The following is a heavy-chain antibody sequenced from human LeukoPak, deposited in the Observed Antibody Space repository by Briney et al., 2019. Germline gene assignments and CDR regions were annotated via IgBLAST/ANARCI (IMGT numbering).Heavy chain of an antibody. CDR3: ARDGRVGSGWSTFDY. J-gene: IGHJ4*02. CDR2: IYYSGST. Sequence: SETLSLTCTVSGGSISSSSYYWGWIRQPPGKGLEWIGSIYYSGSTYYNPSLKSRVTISVDTSKNQFSLKLSSVTAADTAVYYCARDGRVGSGWSTFDYWGQGTLVAVSS. D-gene: IGHD6-19*01. CDR1: GGSISSSSYY. V-gene: IGHV4-39*07.